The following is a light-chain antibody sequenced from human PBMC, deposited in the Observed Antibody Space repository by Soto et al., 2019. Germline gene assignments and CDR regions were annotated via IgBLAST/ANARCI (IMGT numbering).Light chain of an antibody. V-gene: IGKV1-5*03. J-gene: IGKJ3*01. CDR1: QSISSW. Sequence: DIQMTQSPSTLSASVGDRVTITCRASQSISSWLAWYQQKPGKAPKLLIYKASSLESGVPSRFSGSGCGTEFTLTIRSLQTDDFATSYWQQYNSYSITFGPGTKVDIK. CDR2: KAS. CDR3: QQYNSYSIT.